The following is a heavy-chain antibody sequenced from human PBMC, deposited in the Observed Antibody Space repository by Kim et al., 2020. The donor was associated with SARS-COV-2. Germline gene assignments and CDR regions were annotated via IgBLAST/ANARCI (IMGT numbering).Heavy chain of an antibody. J-gene: IGHJ6*02. CDR1: GGTFNNYA. D-gene: IGHD2-8*02. Sequence: AVKVSCKASGGTFNNYAISWVRQAPGQGLEWMGGIIPIFGTANYAEQFQGRVTITADESTGTAYMSLSSLRSDDTAVYYCARYCAGGACRDYYGMDVWG. CDR2: IIPIFGTA. V-gene: IGHV1-69*13. CDR3: ARYCAGGACRDYYGMDV.